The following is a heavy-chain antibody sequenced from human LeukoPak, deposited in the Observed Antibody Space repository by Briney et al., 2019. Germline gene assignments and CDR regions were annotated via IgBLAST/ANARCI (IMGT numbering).Heavy chain of an antibody. CDR1: GFTFSSYG. D-gene: IGHD2-15*01. Sequence: PGGSLRLSCAASGFTFSSYGMHWVRQAPGKGLEWVAVISYDGSNKYYADSVKGRFTISRDNSKNTLYLQMNSLRAEDTAVYYCAKDRGYCSGGSCPELRYYYYYYGMDVWGKGTTVTVSS. V-gene: IGHV3-30*18. J-gene: IGHJ6*04. CDR3: AKDRGYCSGGSCPELRYYYYYYGMDV. CDR2: ISYDGSNK.